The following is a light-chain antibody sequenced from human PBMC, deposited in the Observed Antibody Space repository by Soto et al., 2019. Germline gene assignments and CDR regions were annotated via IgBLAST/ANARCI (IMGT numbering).Light chain of an antibody. CDR2: DTS. V-gene: IGKV3-20*01. CDR3: QHYGNSPIT. CDR1: QSISSSY. Sequence: EIVLTQSPGTLSLSPGERATLSCRASQSISSSYLAWYQQKPGQAPRLLIYDTSSRATGIPDRFSGTGSGTDFTLTISRLEPEDFAVYYCQHYGNSPITFGQGTRLEIK. J-gene: IGKJ5*01.